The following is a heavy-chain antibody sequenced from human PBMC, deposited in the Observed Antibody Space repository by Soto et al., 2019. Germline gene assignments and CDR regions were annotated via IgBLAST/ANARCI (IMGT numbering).Heavy chain of an antibody. J-gene: IGHJ2*01. CDR3: GRVPGYAIGDL. CDR1: GYTFTSYA. Sequence: ASVKVSCKASGYTFTSYAMDWGRQAPGQRLEWMGWINAGNGNTKYSQKFQGRVTITRDTSASTAYMELSSLRSEDTAVYYCGRVPGYAIGDLCGRVTLVTVSS. D-gene: IGHD2-2*01. CDR2: INAGNGNT. V-gene: IGHV1-3*01.